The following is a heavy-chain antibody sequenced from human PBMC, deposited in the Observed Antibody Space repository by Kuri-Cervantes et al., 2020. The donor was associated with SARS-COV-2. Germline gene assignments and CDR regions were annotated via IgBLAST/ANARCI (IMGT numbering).Heavy chain of an antibody. Sequence: GGSLRLSCAASGFTFSSYEMNWVRQAPGKGLEWVSYISSSGSTIYYADSVKGRFTISRDNAKNSLYLQMNSLRAEDTAVYHCARGLNSAAAGDLWGQGTLVTVSS. D-gene: IGHD6-13*01. CDR3: ARGLNSAAAGDL. J-gene: IGHJ5*02. V-gene: IGHV3-48*03. CDR2: ISSSGSTI. CDR1: GFTFSSYE.